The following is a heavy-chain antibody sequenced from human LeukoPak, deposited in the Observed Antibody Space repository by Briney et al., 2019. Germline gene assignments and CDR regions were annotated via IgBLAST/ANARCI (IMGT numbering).Heavy chain of an antibody. Sequence: ASETLSLTCTVSGGSISSDYWSWIRQPPGKGLEWIGYIYHSGSTIYNPSLKSRVTISVDTSKNQFSLKLSSVTAADTAVYYCARSNWGSLHRLDHWGQGALVTVSS. D-gene: IGHD7-27*01. CDR2: IYHSGST. CDR3: ARSNWGSLHRLDH. CDR1: GGSISSDY. V-gene: IGHV4-59*01. J-gene: IGHJ4*02.